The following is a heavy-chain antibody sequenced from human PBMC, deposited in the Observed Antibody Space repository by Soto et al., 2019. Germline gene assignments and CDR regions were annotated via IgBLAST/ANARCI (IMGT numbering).Heavy chain of an antibody. CDR2: IFYSGTT. D-gene: IGHD2-8*01. CDR1: GGYISSYY. V-gene: IGHV4-30-4*01. CDR3: ARDGYCTNGVCYTVFDY. Sequence: LSLTCAVSGGYISSYYWSWIRQHQGKGLEWIGYIFYSGTTYYNPSLKSRVTISVDTSKNQFSLKLSSVTAADTAVYYCARDGYCTNGVCYTVFDYWGQGTLVTVSS. J-gene: IGHJ4*02.